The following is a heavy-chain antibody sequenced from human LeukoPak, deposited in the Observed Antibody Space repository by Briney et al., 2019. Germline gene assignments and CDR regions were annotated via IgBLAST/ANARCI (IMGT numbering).Heavy chain of an antibody. CDR2: FDPEDGET. Sequence: VASVKVSCKVSGYTLTELSMHWVRQAPGKGLEWMGGFDPEDGETIYAQKFQGRVTMTEDTSTDTAYMELSSPRSEDTAVYYCATGITIFGVASDWFDPWGQGTLVTVSS. CDR1: GYTLTELS. D-gene: IGHD3-3*01. CDR3: ATGITIFGVASDWFDP. J-gene: IGHJ5*02. V-gene: IGHV1-24*01.